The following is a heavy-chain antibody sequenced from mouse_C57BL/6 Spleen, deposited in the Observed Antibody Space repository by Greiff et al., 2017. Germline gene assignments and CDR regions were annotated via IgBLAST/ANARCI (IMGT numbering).Heavy chain of an antibody. CDR3: ARTTMVTRYFDV. CDR2: IDPSDSET. V-gene: IGHV1-52*01. CDR1: GYTFTSYW. D-gene: IGHD2-13*01. J-gene: IGHJ1*01. Sequence: VKLQQPGAELVRPGSSVKLSCKASGYTFTSYWMHWVKQRPIQGLEWIGNIDPSDSETHYNQKFKDKATLTVDKSSSTAYMQLSSLTSEDSAVYYGARTTMVTRYFDVWGQGTTVTVSS.